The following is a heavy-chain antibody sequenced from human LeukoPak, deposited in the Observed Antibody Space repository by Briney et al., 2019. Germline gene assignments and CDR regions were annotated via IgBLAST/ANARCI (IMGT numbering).Heavy chain of an antibody. J-gene: IGHJ4*02. CDR1: GVSISSGSYY. D-gene: IGHD5-24*01. CDR3: ARGRDGYRDKYYFDY. Sequence: PSQTLSLTCTVSGVSISSGSYYGSWIRQPAGKGLEWIGRIYTSGSTNYNPSLKSRVTISVDTSKNQFSLKLSSVTAADTAVYYCARGRDGYRDKYYFDYWGQGTLVTVSS. CDR2: IYTSGST. V-gene: IGHV4-61*02.